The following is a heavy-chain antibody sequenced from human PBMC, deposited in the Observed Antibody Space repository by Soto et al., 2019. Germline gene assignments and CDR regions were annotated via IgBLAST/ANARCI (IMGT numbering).Heavy chain of an antibody. CDR3: ARRPPEITKVRGRLYYYGIDV. D-gene: IGHD3-10*01. CDR1: GFTFSSYW. CDR2: TNSDGSST. J-gene: IGHJ6*02. Sequence: EVQLVESGGGLVQPGGSLRLSCAASGFTFSSYWMNWVRQAPGKGLVWVSRTNSDGSSTSYADSVKGGFTISRDNAKNTMYLQINRQRAEDTDVYYCARRPPEITKVRGRLYYYGIDVCVQGTTVNAYS. V-gene: IGHV3-74*01.